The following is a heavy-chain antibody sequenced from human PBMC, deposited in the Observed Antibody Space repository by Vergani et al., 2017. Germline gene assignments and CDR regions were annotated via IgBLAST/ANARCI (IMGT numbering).Heavy chain of an antibody. CDR1: GYTFTSYG. CDR3: ARVSSGGQQLVPSYWYFDL. D-gene: IGHD6-13*01. CDR2: ISAYNGNT. J-gene: IGHJ2*01. Sequence: QVQLVQSGAEVKKPGASVKVSCKATGYTFTSYGISWVRQAPGQGLEWMGWISAYNGNTNDAQKLQGRVTMNTDTSTSTAYMELRSLRSDDTAVYYCARVSSGGQQLVPSYWYFDLWGRGTLVTVSS. V-gene: IGHV1-18*01.